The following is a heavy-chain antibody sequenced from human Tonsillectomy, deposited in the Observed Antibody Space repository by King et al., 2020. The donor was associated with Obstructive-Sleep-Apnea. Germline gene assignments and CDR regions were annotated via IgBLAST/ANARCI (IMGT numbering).Heavy chain of an antibody. J-gene: IGHJ4*01. CDR1: GFTFSTYG. D-gene: IGHD3-10*01. V-gene: IGHV3-23*04. CDR2: ISGSGGTT. CDR3: AKEFGSRKPFDY. Sequence: VQLVESGGGLVQPGGSLRLSCAVSGFTFSTYGMSWVRQAPGKGLEWVSAISGSGGTTYYADSVKGRFTISRDNSKNTLYLQMNSLRAEDTAVYYCAKEFGSRKPFDYWGHGTLVTVSS.